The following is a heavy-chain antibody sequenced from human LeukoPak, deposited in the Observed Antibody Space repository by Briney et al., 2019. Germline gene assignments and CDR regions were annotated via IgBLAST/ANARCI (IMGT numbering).Heavy chain of an antibody. D-gene: IGHD3-9*01. CDR2: IGNMHRGGHGDA. Sequence: PSETLSLTCSVSGFSISSGHFWAWIRQTPGKGLEWIGSIGNMHRGGHGDAYYKPPLKSRVSLSVDTSRNQFYMKLSSVTAADTAVYYCARASGVLPSFEWANWFDTWGQGSLVTVSS. CDR3: ARASGVLPSFEWANWFDT. V-gene: IGHV4-38-2*01. J-gene: IGHJ5*02. CDR1: GFSISSGHF.